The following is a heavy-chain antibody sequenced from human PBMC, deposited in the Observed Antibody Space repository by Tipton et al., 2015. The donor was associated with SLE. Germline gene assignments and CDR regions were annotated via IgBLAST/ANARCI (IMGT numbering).Heavy chain of an antibody. J-gene: IGHJ6*03. CDR2: TNHSGST. CDR3: ARDGGGYSSSWYYYYYYMDV. D-gene: IGHD6-13*01. Sequence: TLSLTCAVYGGSFSGYYWSWIRQPPGKGLQWIGETNHSGSTNYNPSLKSRVTISVDTSKNQFSLKLSSVTAADTAVYYCARDGGGYSSSWYYYYYYMDVWGKGTTVTVSS. CDR1: GGSFSGYY. V-gene: IGHV4-34*01.